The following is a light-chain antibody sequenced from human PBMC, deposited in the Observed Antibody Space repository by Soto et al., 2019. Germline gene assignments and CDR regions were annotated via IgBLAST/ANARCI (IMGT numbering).Light chain of an antibody. Sequence: AIRMTQSPSSLSASAGDRVAIACRASQDVGRYLAWYQQKPGQAPKLLIYGASTLQSGVPSSFSGGGSGTDFTLTISCLQSEDFETYYCQHYKNYPWTFGQGTKVEIK. J-gene: IGKJ1*01. CDR2: GAS. CDR3: QHYKNYPWT. V-gene: IGKV1-8*01. CDR1: QDVGRY.